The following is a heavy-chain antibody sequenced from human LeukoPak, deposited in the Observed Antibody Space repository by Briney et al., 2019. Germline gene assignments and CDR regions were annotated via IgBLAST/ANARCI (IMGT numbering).Heavy chain of an antibody. D-gene: IGHD1-14*01. CDR3: TKEPGHHEPDAFDI. V-gene: IGHV3-15*01. Sequence: GGALRLSCAATGFIYSNAWMSWVRQAPGKGRACVGRINSKSYGGTTVYAAPVKRSFTISRDGSKNTLYLQMNRLKTEDTAVYYCTKEPGHHEPDAFDIWGQGTMVTVSS. CDR1: GFIYSNAW. CDR2: INSKSYGGTT. J-gene: IGHJ3*02.